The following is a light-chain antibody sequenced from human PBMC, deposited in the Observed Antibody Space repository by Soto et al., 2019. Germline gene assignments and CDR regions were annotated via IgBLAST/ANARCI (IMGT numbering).Light chain of an antibody. CDR3: QQYNSFSLT. Sequence: DIQMTQSPSSLSASVGDRVTITCRASQSISSWLAWYQQKPGKAPKVLIYDASSLNIGVPSRFSGSGSETDFTLTISSLQPEDFAIYYCQQYNSFSLTFGGGTKVDI. CDR1: QSISSW. J-gene: IGKJ4*01. CDR2: DAS. V-gene: IGKV1-5*01.